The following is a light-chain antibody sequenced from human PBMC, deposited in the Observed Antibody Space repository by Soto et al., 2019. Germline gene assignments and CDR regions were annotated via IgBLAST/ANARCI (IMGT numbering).Light chain of an antibody. Sequence: QSVLTQPPSVSEAPRQRVTISCSGSSSNIGNNAVNWYQQLPGKAPKLLIYYDDLLPSGVSDRFSGSKSGTSASLAISGLQYEEEADYDCAAWDDSLNGYVFGTGIKLTVL. CDR1: SSNIGNNA. CDR3: AAWDDSLNGYV. V-gene: IGLV1-36*01. J-gene: IGLJ1*01. CDR2: YDD.